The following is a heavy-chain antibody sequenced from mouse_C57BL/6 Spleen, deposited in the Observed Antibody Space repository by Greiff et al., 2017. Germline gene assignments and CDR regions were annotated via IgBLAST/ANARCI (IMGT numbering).Heavy chain of an antibody. J-gene: IGHJ2*01. Sequence: QVQLQQSGAELVKPGASVKISCKASGYAFSSYWMNWVKQRPGKGLEWIGQIYPGDGDTNYNGKFKGKATLTADKSSSTAYLQLSSLTSEDSAVYFCARYSGLAYGSEVAGFDYWGQGTTLTVSS. D-gene: IGHD1-1*01. V-gene: IGHV1-80*01. CDR2: IYPGDGDT. CDR3: ARYSGLAYGSEVAGFDY. CDR1: GYAFSSYW.